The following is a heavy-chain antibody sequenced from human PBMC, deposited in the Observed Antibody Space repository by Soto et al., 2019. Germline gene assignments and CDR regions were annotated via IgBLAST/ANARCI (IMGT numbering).Heavy chain of an antibody. CDR3: ARDNGIAVAATHFDY. J-gene: IGHJ4*02. Sequence: SQTLSHTCAISGDSVSSNSAAGNWIRQSPSRGLEWLGRTYYRSKWYNDYAVSVKSRITINPDTSKNQFSLQLNSVTPEDTAVYYCARDNGIAVAATHFDYWGQGTLVTAPQ. V-gene: IGHV6-1*01. D-gene: IGHD6-19*01. CDR1: GDSVSSNSAA. CDR2: TYYRSKWYN.